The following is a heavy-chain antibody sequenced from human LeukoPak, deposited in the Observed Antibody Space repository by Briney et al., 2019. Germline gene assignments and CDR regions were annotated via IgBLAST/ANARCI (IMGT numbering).Heavy chain of an antibody. V-gene: IGHV3-23*01. Sequence: GGSLRLSCVASGFTFSNYAMSWVRQAPGMGLEWVSALSGSGTKTYYADSMKGRFTISRDNSKTTLYLQVNSLRAEDTAVYYCAKHPDVGSYYYFQHWGQGTLVTVSS. CDR1: GFTFSNYA. J-gene: IGHJ1*01. D-gene: IGHD3-10*01. CDR2: LSGSGTKT. CDR3: AKHPDVGSYYYFQH.